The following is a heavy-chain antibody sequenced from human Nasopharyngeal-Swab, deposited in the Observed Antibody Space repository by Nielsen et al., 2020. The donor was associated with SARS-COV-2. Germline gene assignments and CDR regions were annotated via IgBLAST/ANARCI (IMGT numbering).Heavy chain of an antibody. CDR2: INSDGSNT. CDR3: AKDRDSGDDSGEYYHYYGMDV. Sequence: GESLKISCTASGFTFSAYWMYWVRQAPGKGLVWVSRINSDGSNTAYVDSVKGRFSISRDNAKNTVYLQMNSLRAEDTAMYYCAKDRDSGDDSGEYYHYYGMDVWGQGTSVTVS. CDR1: GFTFSAYW. D-gene: IGHD5-12*01. J-gene: IGHJ6*02. V-gene: IGHV3-74*01.